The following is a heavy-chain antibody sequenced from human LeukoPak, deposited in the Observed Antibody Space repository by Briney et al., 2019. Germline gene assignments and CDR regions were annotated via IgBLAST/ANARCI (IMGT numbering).Heavy chain of an antibody. CDR3: ARIGARRGFDP. J-gene: IGHJ5*02. V-gene: IGHV4-34*01. CDR1: GGSFSGYY. D-gene: IGHD6-6*01. CDR2: INHSGST. Sequence: SETLSLTCAVYGGSFSGYYWSWIRQPPGKGLEWIGEINHSGSTNYNPSLKSRVTISVDTSKNQFSLKLSSVTAADTAVYYCARIGARRGFDPWGQGTLVTVSS.